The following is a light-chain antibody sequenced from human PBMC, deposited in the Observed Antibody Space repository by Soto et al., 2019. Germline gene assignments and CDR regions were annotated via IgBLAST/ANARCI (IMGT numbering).Light chain of an antibody. V-gene: IGKV3-15*01. J-gene: IGKJ2*01. CDR3: HQYNNWPRA. CDR2: GAS. CDR1: ESVGNN. Sequence: EIVMTQSPGALSVSPGERVTFSCRASESVGNNLAGYQQRPGQTPSLLIYGASIRAPGVPARFSGSGSVTEFTLTISSLQSEDFAVYYCHQYNNWPRAFGQGTKLDLK.